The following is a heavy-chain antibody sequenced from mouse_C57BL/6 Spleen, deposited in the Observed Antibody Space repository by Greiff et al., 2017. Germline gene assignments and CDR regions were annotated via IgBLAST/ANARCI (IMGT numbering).Heavy chain of an antibody. J-gene: IGHJ4*01. Sequence: EVMLVESGGDLVKPGGSLKLSCAASGFTFSSYGMSWVRQTPEKRLEWVATISSGGSYTYYPDSVKGRFTISRDNAKNTLYLPMSSLKSEDTAMYYCARQGYYGSSYSYDAMDYWGQGTSVTVSS. CDR1: GFTFSSYG. D-gene: IGHD1-1*01. V-gene: IGHV5-6*01. CDR2: ISSGGSYT. CDR3: ARQGYYGSSYSYDAMDY.